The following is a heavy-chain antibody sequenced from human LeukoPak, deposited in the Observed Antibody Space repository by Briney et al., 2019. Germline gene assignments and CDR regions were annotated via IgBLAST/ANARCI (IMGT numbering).Heavy chain of an antibody. D-gene: IGHD5/OR15-5a*01. Sequence: SETLSLTCAVYGGSFSGYYWSWIRQPPGKGLEWIGEINHSGSTNYNPSLKSRVTISVDTSKNRFSLKLSSVTAADTAVYSCARRRLRENYFDYWGQGTLVTVSS. J-gene: IGHJ4*02. CDR2: INHSGST. V-gene: IGHV4-34*01. CDR3: ARRRLRENYFDY. CDR1: GGSFSGYY.